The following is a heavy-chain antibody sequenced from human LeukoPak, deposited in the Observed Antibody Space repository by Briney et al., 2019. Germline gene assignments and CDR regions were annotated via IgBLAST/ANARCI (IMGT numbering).Heavy chain of an antibody. V-gene: IGHV1-3*01. CDR3: ARGRWLQKY. J-gene: IGHJ4*02. CDR1: GYTFTNYS. Sequence: ASVKVSCTASGYTFTNYSMHWVRQAPGQRLEWMGWINAGNGNTRYSQRFQGRVTLTRDTSASTSYMELSSLTSEDTAVYYCARGRWLQKYWGQGTLVTVSS. D-gene: IGHD5-24*01. CDR2: INAGNGNT.